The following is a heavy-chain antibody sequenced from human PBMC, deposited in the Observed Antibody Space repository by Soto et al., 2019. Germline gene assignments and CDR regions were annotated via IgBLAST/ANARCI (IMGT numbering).Heavy chain of an antibody. CDR3: ARDSGGNSDYFDD. CDR2: IGTSNNHK. J-gene: IGHJ4*02. Sequence: EVQLVESGGGLVKPGGSLRLSCAASGFTFSSYSMNWVRQAPGKGLEWVSFIGTSNNHKYYADSVKGRFTISRDNAKTSLYLQMTSLRAEDTAVYYCARDSGGNSDYFDDWGQGTLVTVSS. V-gene: IGHV3-21*01. D-gene: IGHD2-15*01. CDR1: GFTFSSYS.